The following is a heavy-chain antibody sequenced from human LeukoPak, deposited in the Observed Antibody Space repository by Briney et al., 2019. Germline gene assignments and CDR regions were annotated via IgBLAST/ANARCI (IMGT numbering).Heavy chain of an antibody. D-gene: IGHD3-22*01. J-gene: IGHJ4*02. Sequence: GASVKVSCKASGYTFTGYYMHWVRQAPGQGLEWMGWMNPNSGNTGYAQKFQGRVTMTRNTSISTAYMELSSLRSEDTAVYYCARGKRSGYYSYYFDYWGQGTLVTVSS. V-gene: IGHV1-8*02. CDR3: ARGKRSGYYSYYFDY. CDR2: MNPNSGNT. CDR1: GYTFTGYY.